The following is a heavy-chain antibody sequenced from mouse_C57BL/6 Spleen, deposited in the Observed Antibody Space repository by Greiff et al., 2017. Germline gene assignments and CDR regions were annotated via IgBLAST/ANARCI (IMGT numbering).Heavy chain of an antibody. Sequence: VQLQQSGPELVKPSASVKLSCTASGYSFTSYWMQWVRQRPGQGLEWIGEIDPSDSYTNYNQKFKGKATLTVYTSTSTAYMQLSSLSSEDSAVYYCARGADYWGQGTTLTVSS. V-gene: IGHV1-50*01. CDR3: ARGADY. CDR1: GYSFTSYW. J-gene: IGHJ2*01. CDR2: IDPSDSYT.